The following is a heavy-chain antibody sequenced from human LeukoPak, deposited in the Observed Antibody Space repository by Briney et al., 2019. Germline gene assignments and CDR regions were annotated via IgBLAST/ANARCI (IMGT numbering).Heavy chain of an antibody. V-gene: IGHV3-48*02. CDR1: GFPFSSRV. CDR3: ARDYDWALDF. D-gene: IGHD3-9*01. CDR2: INHDGEVI. Sequence: GGSLRLSCAASGFPFSSRVMSWVRQAPGKGLEWVAYINHDGEVIYYPQFVRGRFIISRDNAKNTLFLQMNDLRDEDAAVYYCARDYDWALDFWGQGTRVTVSS. J-gene: IGHJ4*02.